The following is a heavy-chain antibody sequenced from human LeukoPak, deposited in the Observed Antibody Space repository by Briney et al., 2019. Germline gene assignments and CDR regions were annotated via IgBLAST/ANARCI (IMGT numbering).Heavy chain of an antibody. Sequence: ASVKVSCKASGYTFTGYYMNWVRQAPGQGLEWMGRINPYSGGTNYAQKLQGRVTMTRDTSISTAYMELSRLRSDDTAVYYCARGRSFYSGSYEAINWFDPWGQGTLVTVSS. D-gene: IGHD1-26*01. CDR1: GYTFTGYY. V-gene: IGHV1-2*06. J-gene: IGHJ5*02. CDR3: ARGRSFYSGSYEAINWFDP. CDR2: INPYSGGT.